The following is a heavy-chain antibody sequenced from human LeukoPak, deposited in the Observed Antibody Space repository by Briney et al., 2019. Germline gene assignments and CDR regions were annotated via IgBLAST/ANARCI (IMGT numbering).Heavy chain of an antibody. Sequence: GGSLRLSCAASGFTFSNYAMSWVRQAPGKGLEWVANIKQDGSEKYYVDSVKGRFTISRDNAKNSLYLQMNSLRAEDAAVYYCAREGFTSGWYPFDYWGQGTLVTVSS. CDR1: GFTFSNYA. D-gene: IGHD6-19*01. J-gene: IGHJ4*02. CDR2: IKQDGSEK. CDR3: AREGFTSGWYPFDY. V-gene: IGHV3-7*01.